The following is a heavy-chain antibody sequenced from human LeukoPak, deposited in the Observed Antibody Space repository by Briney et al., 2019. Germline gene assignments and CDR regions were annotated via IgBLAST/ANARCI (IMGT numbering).Heavy chain of an antibody. J-gene: IGHJ4*02. D-gene: IGHD3-3*01. CDR1: GFTFSSYS. CDR2: ISSSSSYI. CDR3: ARSTGPPFWSGYSMYYFDY. V-gene: IGHV3-21*01. Sequence: ESGGSLRLSCAASGFTFSSYSMNWVRQAPGKGLEWVSSISSSSSYIYYADSVKGRFTISRDNAKNSLYLQMNSLRAEDTAVYYCARSTGPPFWSGYSMYYFDYWGQGTLVTVSS.